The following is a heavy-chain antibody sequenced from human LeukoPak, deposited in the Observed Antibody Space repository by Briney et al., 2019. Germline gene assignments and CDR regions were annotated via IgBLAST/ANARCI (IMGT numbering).Heavy chain of an antibody. CDR2: INHSGST. Sequence: SETLSLTCAVYGGSFSGYYWSWIRQPPGKGLEWIGEINHSGSTNYNPSLKSRVTISVDTSKNQFSLKLSSMTAADTAVYYCARGRQQGREGSFDYWGQGTPVTVSS. CDR3: ARGRQQGREGSFDY. CDR1: GGSFSGYY. J-gene: IGHJ4*02. V-gene: IGHV4-34*01. D-gene: IGHD6-13*01.